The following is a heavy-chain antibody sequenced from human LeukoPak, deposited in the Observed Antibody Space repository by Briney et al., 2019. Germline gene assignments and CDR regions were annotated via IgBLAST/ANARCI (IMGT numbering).Heavy chain of an antibody. Sequence: GGSLRLSCAASGFTFSSYSMNWVRQAPGKGLEWVSYISSSSSTIYYADSVKGRFTISRDNSKNTLYLQMNSLRAEDTAVYYCAKDPPIRLGELSLPHWGQGTLVTVSS. CDR1: GFTFSSYS. CDR3: AKDPPIRLGELSLPH. CDR2: ISSSSSTI. J-gene: IGHJ4*02. V-gene: IGHV3-48*01. D-gene: IGHD3-16*02.